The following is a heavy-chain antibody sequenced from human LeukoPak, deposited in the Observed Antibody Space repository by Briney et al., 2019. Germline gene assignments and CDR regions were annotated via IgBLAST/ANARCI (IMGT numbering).Heavy chain of an antibody. Sequence: PGGSLRLSCAASGFTVSSNYMSWARQAPGKGLEWFSVFYSGGSTCCADSVKGGFTISRDNSKNTLYLQMTSLSAEDTAVYYCARSNWGSGWKYHRDAFDIWGQGTMVTVSS. V-gene: IGHV3-66*01. CDR2: FYSGGST. CDR3: ARSNWGSGWKYHRDAFDI. J-gene: IGHJ3*02. CDR1: GFTVSSNY. D-gene: IGHD7-27*01.